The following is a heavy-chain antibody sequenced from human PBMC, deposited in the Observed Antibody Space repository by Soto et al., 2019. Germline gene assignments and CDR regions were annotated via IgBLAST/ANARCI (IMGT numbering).Heavy chain of an antibody. Sequence: AGSLKLSCAASGVSFCSYAMSWVRQAPGKGLEWVSAISGSGGSTYYADSVKGRFTISRDNSKNTLYLQMNSLRAEDTAVYYCAKDSVNWNYVYWGQGSLVTVSS. CDR3: AKDSVNWNYVY. V-gene: IGHV3-23*01. CDR2: ISGSGGST. J-gene: IGHJ4*02. CDR1: GVSFCSYA. D-gene: IGHD1-7*01.